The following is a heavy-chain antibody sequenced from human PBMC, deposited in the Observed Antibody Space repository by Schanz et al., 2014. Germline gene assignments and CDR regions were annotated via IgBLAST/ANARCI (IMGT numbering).Heavy chain of an antibody. CDR2: IENNANGATT. CDR1: GFTFSEGY. Sequence: EVRLVESVGGLVEPGGSLRLSCSGSGFTFSEGYMSWVRQAPGKGLEWVGRIENNANGATTDYAAPVKGRFTVSRDDSRNTLYLQMNTLRTDDTALYYCTTFNNRDALYIWGQGTMVSVSS. J-gene: IGHJ3*02. CDR3: TTFNNRDALYI. V-gene: IGHV3-15*04. D-gene: IGHD1-20*01.